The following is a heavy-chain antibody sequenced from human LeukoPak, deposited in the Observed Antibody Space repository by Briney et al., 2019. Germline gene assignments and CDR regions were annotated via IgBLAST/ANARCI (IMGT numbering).Heavy chain of an antibody. D-gene: IGHD3-22*01. CDR3: ARADNLFDSSGYYWTV. V-gene: IGHV4-4*08. J-gene: IGHJ4*02. CDR2: IYTSEIT. CDR1: GGSISSYD. Sequence: SETLSLTCTVSGGSISSYDWSWIRQPPGKGLEWVGYIYTSEITNYYPSLIRRVTISVNTSKNQFSLRLTSVTAADTAVYYCARADNLFDSSGYYWTVWGQGTLVTVSS.